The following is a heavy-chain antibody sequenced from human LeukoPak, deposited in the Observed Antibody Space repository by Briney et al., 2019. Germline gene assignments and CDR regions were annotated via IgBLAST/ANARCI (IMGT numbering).Heavy chain of an antibody. CDR1: GYRFTSYW. CDR3: ARDATGGDY. Sequence: GESLKISCKGSGYRFTSYWIGWVRQAPGQGLEWMGWINPNSGGTNFAQKFQGRVTMTRDTSISTAYMELSRLRSDDTAVYYCARDATGGDYWGQGTLVTVSS. V-gene: IGHV1-2*02. J-gene: IGHJ4*02. D-gene: IGHD3-16*01. CDR2: INPNSGGT.